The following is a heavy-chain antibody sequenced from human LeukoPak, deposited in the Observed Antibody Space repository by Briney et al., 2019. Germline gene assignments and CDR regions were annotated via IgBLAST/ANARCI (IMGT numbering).Heavy chain of an antibody. D-gene: IGHD6-19*01. CDR2: ISGDGGST. CDR3: AKPHNGGWALFHY. Sequence: GGSLRLSCAASGFTFSNYAMSWVRQAPGKGLEWVSAISGDGGSTYYADSVKGRFTISRDNSKNTLYLQMYSLRAEDTATYFCAKPHNGGWALFHYWGQGTLVSVSS. CDR1: GFTFSNYA. V-gene: IGHV3-23*01. J-gene: IGHJ4*02.